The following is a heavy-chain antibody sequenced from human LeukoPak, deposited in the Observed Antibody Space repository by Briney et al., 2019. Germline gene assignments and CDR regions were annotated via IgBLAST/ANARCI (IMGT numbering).Heavy chain of an antibody. CDR2: IYYSGST. D-gene: IGHD3-9*01. CDR1: GGSISSYY. J-gene: IGHJ5*02. V-gene: IGHV4-59*08. CDR3: ARQGIFTGYWCNWFDP. Sequence: SETLSLTCTVSGGSISSYYWSWIRQPPGKGLEWIGYIYYSGSTNYNPSLKSRVTISVDTSKNQFSLKLSSVTVADTAVYYCARQGIFTGYWCNWFDPWGQGTLVTVSS.